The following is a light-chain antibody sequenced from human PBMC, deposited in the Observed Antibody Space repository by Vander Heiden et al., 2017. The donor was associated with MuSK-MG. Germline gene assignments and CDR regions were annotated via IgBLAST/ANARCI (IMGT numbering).Light chain of an antibody. Sequence: DIQMTQSPSSLSASAGDRVTITCRASQGISSYLAWYQQKPGKVPRLLIYGASTLHSGVPSRFSGSGSGTDFTLAISSLQPEDVATYYCQKDNSAPLTFGGGTRVEIK. CDR2: GAS. CDR1: QGISSY. CDR3: QKDNSAPLT. V-gene: IGKV1-27*01. J-gene: IGKJ4*01.